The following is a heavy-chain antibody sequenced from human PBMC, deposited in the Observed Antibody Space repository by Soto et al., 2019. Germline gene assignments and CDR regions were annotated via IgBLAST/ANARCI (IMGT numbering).Heavy chain of an antibody. CDR3: VRYCSTTQCPFDY. Sequence: QVQLQESGPGLVKPSQTLSLTCTVSGGSISSGGSYWGWIRQPPGKGLVWIGYIYYSGNTILNPSLRSRVTLSVDPSKNQFSLNLSSVNAADKAVYYCVRYCSTTQCPFDYWGQGTLVTVST. V-gene: IGHV4-30-4*01. D-gene: IGHD2-2*01. CDR1: GGSISSGGSY. CDR2: IYYSGNT. J-gene: IGHJ4*02.